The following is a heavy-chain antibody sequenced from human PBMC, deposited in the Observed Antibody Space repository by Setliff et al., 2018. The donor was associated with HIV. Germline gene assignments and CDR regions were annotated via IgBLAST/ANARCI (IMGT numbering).Heavy chain of an antibody. CDR3: TRDRTEHLVFVNYYYYMDV. V-gene: IGHV3-15*01. Sequence: PGGSLRLSCAASGFTFSYAWMNWVRQAPGKGLEWVGRIKSQRDGGTIDYAAPVKGRFTISRDDSKNTLSLQMNSLKTEDTGVYYCTRDRTEHLVFVNYYYYMDVWGKGTTVTVSS. D-gene: IGHD6-6*01. J-gene: IGHJ6*03. CDR1: GFTFSYAW. CDR2: IKSQRDGGTI.